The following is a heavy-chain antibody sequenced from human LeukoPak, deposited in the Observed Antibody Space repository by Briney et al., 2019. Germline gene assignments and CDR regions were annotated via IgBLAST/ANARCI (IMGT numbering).Heavy chain of an antibody. CDR2: VNPNSGGT. Sequence: ASVKVSCKASGYSFTGYYMHWVRQAPGQGLEWMGWVNPNSGGTNYAQKFQGRVTMTRDTSISTAYMELSRLRSDDTAVYYCARARPNGLLRAQDGDFDYWGQGTLVTVSS. J-gene: IGHJ4*02. V-gene: IGHV1-2*02. CDR1: GYSFTGYY. D-gene: IGHD3-22*01. CDR3: ARARPNGLLRAQDGDFDY.